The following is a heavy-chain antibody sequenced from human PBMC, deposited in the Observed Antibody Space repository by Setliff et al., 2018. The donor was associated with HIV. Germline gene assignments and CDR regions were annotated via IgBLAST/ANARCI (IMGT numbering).Heavy chain of an antibody. J-gene: IGHJ6*03. D-gene: IGHD2-15*01. V-gene: IGHV3-23*01. CDR3: AILGYCNGGSCFGGSTWNYYMDV. CDR1: GFSITSYA. CDR2: ISAGGNRT. Sequence: LRLSCAASGFSITSYAMSWVRQAPGKGLEWVSGISAGGNRTNYVGSVRGRFTISRDSSKSILYLQLNSLGAEDTALYYCAILGYCNGGSCFGGSTWNYYMDVWGKGTTVTVS.